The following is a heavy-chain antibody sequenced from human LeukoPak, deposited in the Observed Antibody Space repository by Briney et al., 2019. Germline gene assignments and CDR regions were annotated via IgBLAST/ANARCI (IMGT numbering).Heavy chain of an antibody. CDR1: GGTFSSYA. J-gene: IGHJ4*02. D-gene: IGHD4-17*01. CDR3: ARESPLLYGALDY. Sequence: ATVKVSCKASGGTFSSYAISWVRQAPGQGLEWMGGIIPIFGTANYAQKFQGRVTITADESTSTAYMELGSLRSEDTAVYYCARESPLLYGALDYWGQGTLVTVSS. V-gene: IGHV1-69*13. CDR2: IIPIFGTA.